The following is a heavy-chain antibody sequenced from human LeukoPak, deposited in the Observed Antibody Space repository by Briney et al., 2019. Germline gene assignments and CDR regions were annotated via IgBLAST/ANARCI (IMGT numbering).Heavy chain of an antibody. V-gene: IGHV3-7*01. CDR1: GFTFSNAW. CDR2: INQDGSTK. CDR3: ARDMKGSLDY. J-gene: IGHJ4*02. D-gene: IGHD3-16*01. Sequence: PGGSLRLFCAASGFTFSNAWMAWVRQAPGKGLEWVANINQDGSTKQYVDSVRGRFTISRDNAKNSLYLQMNSLRAEDTGLYHCARDMKGSLDYWGQGTLVTVSS.